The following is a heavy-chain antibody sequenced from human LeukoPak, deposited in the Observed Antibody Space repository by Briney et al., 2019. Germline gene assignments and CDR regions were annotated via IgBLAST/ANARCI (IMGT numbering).Heavy chain of an antibody. V-gene: IGHV5-51*01. CDR2: IYPGESDA. CDR3: ARTYGGTSYSCFDP. Sequence: GESLKISCKGYGYSFTYHWIGWVRQTPGKGMEWMGGIYPGESDARYTPYFQGKVTISAAKTIPSAYLQWSSLTASETAMYYFARTYGGTSYSCFDPWGQGTPVTVPS. CDR1: GYSFTYHW. D-gene: IGHD1-26*01. J-gene: IGHJ5*02.